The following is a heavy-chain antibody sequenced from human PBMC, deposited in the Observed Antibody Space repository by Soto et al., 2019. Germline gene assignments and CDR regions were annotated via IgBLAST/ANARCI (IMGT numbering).Heavy chain of an antibody. V-gene: IGHV3-48*01. Sequence: GGSLRLSCAASGFTFSSYSMAWVRQAPGKGLEWVSYISSSSSTIYYADSAKGRFTISRDNAKSSLILQMNSLRAEDTAVYYCARLGYCSGTSCKLSDYWGQGTLVTVSS. CDR2: ISSSSSTI. D-gene: IGHD2-2*01. J-gene: IGHJ4*02. CDR1: GFTFSSYS. CDR3: ARLGYCSGTSCKLSDY.